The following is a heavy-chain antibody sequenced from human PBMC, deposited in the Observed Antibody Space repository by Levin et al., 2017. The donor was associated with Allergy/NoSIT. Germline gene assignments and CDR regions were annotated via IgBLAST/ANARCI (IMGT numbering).Heavy chain of an antibody. CDR1: GYTFTSYA. D-gene: IGHD3-10*01. CDR3: ASDITVRGSKAMDV. Sequence: ASVKVSCKASGYTFTSYAINWLRQAPGQGPEWMGWINTNNGNPRYAQGFTGRFVFSLDTSVSTANLQISSLKAEDIAVYYCASDITVRGSKAMDVWGQGTTVTVSS. CDR2: INTNNGNP. J-gene: IGHJ6*02. V-gene: IGHV7-4-1*02.